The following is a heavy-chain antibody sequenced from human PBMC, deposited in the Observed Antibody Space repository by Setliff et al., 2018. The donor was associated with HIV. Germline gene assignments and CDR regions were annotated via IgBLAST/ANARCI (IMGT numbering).Heavy chain of an antibody. J-gene: IGHJ4*02. CDR2: INTNTGNP. V-gene: IGHV7-4-1*02. Sequence: PSVKVSCKASGYTFTDYAMNWVRQAPGQGLEWMGWINTNTGNPTYAQGFTGRFVFSLDTSVSTTYLQISSLKAEDTAVYYCARDSPLAFDYWGQGTLVTVSS. CDR3: ARDSPLAFDY. CDR1: GYTFTDYA. D-gene: IGHD3-16*01.